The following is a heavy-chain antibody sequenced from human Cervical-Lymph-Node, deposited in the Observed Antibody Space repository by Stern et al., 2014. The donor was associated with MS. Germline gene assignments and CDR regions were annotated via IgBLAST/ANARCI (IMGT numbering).Heavy chain of an antibody. D-gene: IGHD5-24*01. J-gene: IGHJ4*02. CDR3: SRDADGYSLVFGY. V-gene: IGHV4-30-4*08. CDR1: GGSISRAEYY. Sequence: QLQLQESGPGLVQPSQTLSLTCAATGGSISRAEYYWSWLRQSPGMGLEWIGTIHYIGTTYYNPSLKSRVTISVDTSKNQFSLKLRSVTAADTAVYYCSRDADGYSLVFGYWGRGTLVTVSS. CDR2: IHYIGTT.